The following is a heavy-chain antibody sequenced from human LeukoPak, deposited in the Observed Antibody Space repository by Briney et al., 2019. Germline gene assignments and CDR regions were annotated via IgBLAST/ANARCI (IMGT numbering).Heavy chain of an antibody. J-gene: IGHJ4*02. Sequence: ASVKVSCKASGYTFTSYGISGVRQAPGQGLEWMGWISAYNGNTNYAQKLQGRVTMTTDTSTSTAYMELRSLSSDDTAVYYCARVGLREYNWNDGEDHWGQGTLVTVSS. D-gene: IGHD1-20*01. CDR2: ISAYNGNT. V-gene: IGHV1-18*01. CDR1: GYTFTSYG. CDR3: ARVGLREYNWNDGEDH.